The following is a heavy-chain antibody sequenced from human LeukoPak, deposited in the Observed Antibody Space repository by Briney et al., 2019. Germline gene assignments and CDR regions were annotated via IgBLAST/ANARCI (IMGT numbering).Heavy chain of an antibody. V-gene: IGHV3-7*01. D-gene: IGHD6-13*01. CDR1: RFTFSDYW. Sequence: PGGSLRLSCAASRFTFSDYWMTWVRQAPGKGLEWVASIKQDGSAKFCVDSVKGRFTISRDNTKNSLELQMNSLRAEDTAVYYCGRSSQGAYDYWGQGTLVTVSS. CDR2: IKQDGSAK. CDR3: GRSSQGAYDY. J-gene: IGHJ4*02.